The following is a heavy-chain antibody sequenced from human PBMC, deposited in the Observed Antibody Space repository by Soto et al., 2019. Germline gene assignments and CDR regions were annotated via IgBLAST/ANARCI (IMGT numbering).Heavy chain of an antibody. V-gene: IGHV4-61*08. Sequence: SETLSLTCTVSGGSINSGDYYWTWIRQPPGKGLEWIGCIHYSGSTNYNPSLKSRVTISVDTSKNQFSLKLSSVTAADTAVYYCARLGGSYAVPHFDYWGQGTLVTVSS. CDR1: GGSINSGDYY. CDR2: IHYSGST. J-gene: IGHJ4*02. CDR3: ARLGGSYAVPHFDY. D-gene: IGHD1-26*01.